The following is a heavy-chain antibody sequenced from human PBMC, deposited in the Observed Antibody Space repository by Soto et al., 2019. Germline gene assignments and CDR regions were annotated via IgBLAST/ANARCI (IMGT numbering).Heavy chain of an antibody. J-gene: IGHJ2*01. Sequence: QVQLVESGGGVVQPGKSLRLSCAASGIAFSGCGMFWVRQTPSKGLEWVAAISSDGSQKYYADSVKGRFTISRDNSRNTLYVQMNGLTTEDTAVYYSAKNIVRGHWYFDLWGRCTVVTVSS. D-gene: IGHD3-10*01. CDR3: AKNIVRGHWYFDL. CDR2: ISSDGSQK. CDR1: GIAFSGCG. V-gene: IGHV3-30*18.